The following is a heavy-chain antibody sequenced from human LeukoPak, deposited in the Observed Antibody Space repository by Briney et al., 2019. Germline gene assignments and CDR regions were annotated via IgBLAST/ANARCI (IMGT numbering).Heavy chain of an antibody. D-gene: IGHD5-18*01. CDR3: AKSSTWKQLWSYDY. Sequence: GGSLRLSCAASGFTFSTYAMTWVRQAPGEGLEWVSAISGSGGSTNYADSVKGRFTISRDNSKNTLDLQMNSLRAEDTAVYHCAKSSTWKQLWSYDYWGQGILVTVSS. CDR1: GFTFSTYA. J-gene: IGHJ4*02. V-gene: IGHV3-23*01. CDR2: ISGSGGST.